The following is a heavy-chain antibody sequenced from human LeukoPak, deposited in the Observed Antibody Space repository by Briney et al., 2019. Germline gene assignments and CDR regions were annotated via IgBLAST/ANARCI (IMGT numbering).Heavy chain of an antibody. D-gene: IGHD3-22*01. CDR2: INWNGGST. CDR1: GFTFDDYG. J-gene: IGHJ3*02. CDR3: ARDTTLYYDGSGFDAFDI. V-gene: IGHV3-20*04. Sequence: GGSLRLSCAASGFTFDDYGMIWVRQAPGKGLEWFSAINWNGGSTGYADSVKGRFTISRDNAKNSLYLQMNSLRAEDTALYYCARDTTLYYDGSGFDAFDIWGQGTMVTVSS.